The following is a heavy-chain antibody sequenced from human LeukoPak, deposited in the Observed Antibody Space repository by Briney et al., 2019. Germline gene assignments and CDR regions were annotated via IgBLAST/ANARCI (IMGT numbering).Heavy chain of an antibody. D-gene: IGHD6-6*01. CDR1: GYGFSTHW. J-gene: IGHJ4*02. CDR2: IYPGDSDT. CDR3: ARHPYSRSHFDY. Sequence: GESLKISCKGSGYGFSTHWIGWVRQMPGKGLEWMGIIYPGDSDTRYSPSFQGQVTISADKSITTAYLQWSSLKASDTAMYYCARHPYSRSHFDYWGQGTLVTVSS. V-gene: IGHV5-51*01.